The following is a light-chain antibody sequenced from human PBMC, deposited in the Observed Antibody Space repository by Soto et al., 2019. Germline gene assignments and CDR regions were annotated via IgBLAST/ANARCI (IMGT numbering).Light chain of an antibody. J-gene: IGLJ1*01. CDR3: CSHAGDNTYV. V-gene: IGLV2-8*01. CDR1: SSDVGGYNY. CDR2: EVT. Sequence: QSALTQPPSASGSPGQSVTISCTGTSSDVGGYNYVSWYQQYPGKAPKLIIYEVTKRPSAVPDRFSGSKSGNTASLTVSGLQAEDEADYFCCSHAGDNTYVFGTGTKLTVL.